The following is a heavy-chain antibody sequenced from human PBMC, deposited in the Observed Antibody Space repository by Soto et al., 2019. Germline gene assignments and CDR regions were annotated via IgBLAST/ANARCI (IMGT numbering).Heavy chain of an antibody. V-gene: IGHV3-7*01. CDR3: ARPRDSRGYSLFDY. CDR2: IKEDGSEK. CDR1: GFTFGSFW. J-gene: IGHJ4*02. D-gene: IGHD3-22*01. Sequence: EVQRVEHGGGLAQPGGSLSLSCAASGFTFGSFWMSWVRQAPGKGLEWVANIKEDGSEKHYVESVKGRFTISRDNAKNSLYLQTNRLRAEDTAVYYCARPRDSRGYSLFDYWGQGSLVTVSS.